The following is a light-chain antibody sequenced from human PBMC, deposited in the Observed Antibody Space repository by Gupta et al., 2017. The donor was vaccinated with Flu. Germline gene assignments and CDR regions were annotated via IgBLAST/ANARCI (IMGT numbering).Light chain of an antibody. CDR2: DYS. CDR3: QRRRVSPQPWT. J-gene: IGKJ1*01. CDR1: QNIDRN. Sequence: TLSSTPGEMATISGRANQNIDRNLSVFRHQSRQAHRLLIVDYSNCAADIPVRFSFSGSGTDFTLTISSLEPEDLAVDFCQRRRVSPQPWTFGQGTKVELK. V-gene: IGKV3-11*01.